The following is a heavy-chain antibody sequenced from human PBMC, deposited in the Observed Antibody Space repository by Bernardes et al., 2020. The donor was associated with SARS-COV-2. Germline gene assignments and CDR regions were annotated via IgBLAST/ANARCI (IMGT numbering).Heavy chain of an antibody. Sequence: GESLKISCKGSGYSFTGYWIGWVRQMPGKGLEWMGIIYPGDSDTRYSPSFQGQVTMSADKSISTTYLQWSSLKASDTAMYYCARQIVGATLDYWGQGTLVTVSS. CDR1: GYSFTGYW. CDR2: IYPGDSDT. D-gene: IGHD1-26*01. CDR3: ARQIVGATLDY. V-gene: IGHV5-51*01. J-gene: IGHJ4*02.